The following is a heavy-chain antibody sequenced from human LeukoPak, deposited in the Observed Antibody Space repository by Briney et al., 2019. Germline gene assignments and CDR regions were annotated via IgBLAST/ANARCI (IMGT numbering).Heavy chain of an antibody. CDR3: ARDVRGRAVAGSGTYAFDI. Sequence: PGGSLRLSCAASGFTFSDYSMHWVRQAPGKGLNWVAFIRYDGNNKYYADSVKGRFTISRDNSKNTLYLQMNSLRAEDTAVYYCARDVRGRAVAGSGTYAFDIWGQGTMVTVSS. D-gene: IGHD6-19*01. CDR2: IRYDGNNK. V-gene: IGHV3-30*02. CDR1: GFTFSDYS. J-gene: IGHJ3*02.